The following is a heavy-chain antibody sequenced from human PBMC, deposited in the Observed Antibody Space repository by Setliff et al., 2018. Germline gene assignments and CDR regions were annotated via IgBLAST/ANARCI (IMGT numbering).Heavy chain of an antibody. CDR3: ARQIDYGDFQYFDY. D-gene: IGHD4-17*01. V-gene: IGHV4-38-2*01. J-gene: IGHJ4*02. CDR2: IYRNGNT. Sequence: SETLSLTCSVSDFSINSGYYWGWIRQSPGEGLEWIGSIYRNGNTYYNPSLKSRVTISVDTSKNQLSLKLNPVTAADTAVYYCARQIDYGDFQYFDYWGQGTLVTVSS. CDR1: DFSINSGYY.